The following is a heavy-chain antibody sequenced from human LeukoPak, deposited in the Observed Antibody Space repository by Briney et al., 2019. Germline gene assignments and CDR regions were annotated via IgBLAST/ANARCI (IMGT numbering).Heavy chain of an antibody. Sequence: PSETLSLTCTVSGGSISSGDYYWSWIRQPPGKGLEWIGYIYYSGSTYYNPSLKSRVTILVDTSKNQFSLKLSSVTAADTAVYYCARGTAMAPVDYWGQGTLVTVSS. D-gene: IGHD5-18*01. J-gene: IGHJ4*02. CDR3: ARGTAMAPVDY. V-gene: IGHV4-30-4*01. CDR2: IYYSGST. CDR1: GGSISSGDYY.